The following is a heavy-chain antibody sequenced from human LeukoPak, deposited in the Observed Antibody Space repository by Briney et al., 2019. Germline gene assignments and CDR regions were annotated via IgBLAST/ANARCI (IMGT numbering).Heavy chain of an antibody. CDR1: GYTFTDYY. J-gene: IGHJ6*03. CDR2: INPNSGGT. D-gene: IGHD2-2*01. V-gene: IGHV1-2*02. Sequence: GASVKVSCKASGYTFTDYYIHWVRQAPAQGLECMGWINPNSGGTNYAQKFQGRVTMTRDTSISTAYMEQSRLRSDDTAVYYCARVTSTSLYYYYMDVWGKGTTVTVSS. CDR3: ARVTSTSLYYYYMDV.